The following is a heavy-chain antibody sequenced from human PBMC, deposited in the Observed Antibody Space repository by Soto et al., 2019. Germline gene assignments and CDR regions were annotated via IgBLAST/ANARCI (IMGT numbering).Heavy chain of an antibody. V-gene: IGHV1-8*01. CDR2: MNPKSGHT. D-gene: IGHD4-17*01. J-gene: IGHJ6*02. CDR3: ARTDGDLDV. Sequence: QVQLVQSGAEVKKPGASVKVSCKASGYTFSSYDINWVRQATGQGLEWMGWMNPKSGHTGSAQKFQGRVTRTRDTSISTAYMELSSLRSEDTAIYYCARTDGDLDVWGQGTTVTVSS. CDR1: GYTFSSYD.